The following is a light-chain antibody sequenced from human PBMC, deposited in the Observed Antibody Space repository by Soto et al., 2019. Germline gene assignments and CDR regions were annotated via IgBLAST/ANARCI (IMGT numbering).Light chain of an antibody. CDR1: QSISSW. V-gene: IGKV1-5*01. J-gene: IGKJ2*01. CDR2: DAS. Sequence: DIQMTQSPSTLSASVGDRVTITCRASQSISSWLAWYQQKPGKAPKLLIYDASSLESGVPSRFSGSGSGTEFTLTISILQPDDFATYYCQQYNSYSYTFGQGTKVEIK. CDR3: QQYNSYSYT.